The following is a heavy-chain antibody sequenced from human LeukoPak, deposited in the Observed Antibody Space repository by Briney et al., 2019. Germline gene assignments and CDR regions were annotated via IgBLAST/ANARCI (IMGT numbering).Heavy chain of an antibody. CDR3: AKADLYSSGVDY. CDR2: ISWNSGSI. D-gene: IGHD6-19*01. J-gene: IGHJ4*02. V-gene: IGHV3-9*01. Sequence: TGGSLRLSCAASGFTFDDYAMHWVRQAPGKGLEWVSGISWNSGSIGYADSVKGRFTISRDNAKNSLYLQMNSLRAEDTALYYCAKADLYSSGVDYWGQGTLVTVSS. CDR1: GFTFDDYA.